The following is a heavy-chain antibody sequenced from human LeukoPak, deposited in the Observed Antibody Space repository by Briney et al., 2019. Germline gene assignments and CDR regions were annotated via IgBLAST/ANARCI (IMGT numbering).Heavy chain of an antibody. V-gene: IGHV3-30*18. CDR3: AKRADNTHYAFDY. CDR1: GFTFSNSG. CDR2: ILYDGSNQ. J-gene: IGHJ4*02. Sequence: HPGGSLRLSCAASGFTFSNSGMHWARQAPGKGLEWVSFILYDGSNQYYADSVKGRFTISRDNSKNTLYLQMNSLRVEDTAVYYCAKRADNTHYAFDYWGQGTLVTVSS. D-gene: IGHD3-16*01.